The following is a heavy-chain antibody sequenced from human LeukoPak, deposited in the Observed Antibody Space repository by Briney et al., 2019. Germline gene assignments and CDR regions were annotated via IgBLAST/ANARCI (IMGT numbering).Heavy chain of an antibody. V-gene: IGHV4-34*01. J-gene: IGHJ4*02. Sequence: PSETLSLTCAVYGGSFSGYYWSWIRQPPGKGLEWIGEINHSGSTNYNPSLKSRVTISVDTSKNQFSLKLSSVTAADTAVYYCARAPYCSGGSCYSRYFDYWGQGTLVTVSS. CDR3: ARAPYCSGGSCYSRYFDY. CDR2: INHSGST. CDR1: GGSFSGYY. D-gene: IGHD2-15*01.